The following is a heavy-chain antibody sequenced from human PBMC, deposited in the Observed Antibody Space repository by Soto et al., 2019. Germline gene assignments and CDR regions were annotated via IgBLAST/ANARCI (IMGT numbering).Heavy chain of an antibody. CDR2: IYPGDSDT. J-gene: IGHJ4*02. D-gene: IGHD2-2*02. V-gene: IGHV5-51*01. CDR1: GYSFATYW. Sequence: GESLKISCKGSGYSFATYWIGWVRQMPGKGLEWMGIIYPGDSDTRYSPSFQGQVTISADKSISTAYLQWGSLKASDTAMYYCATGGYCSSTSCYNFFDYWGQGTLVTVSS. CDR3: ATGGYCSSTSCYNFFDY.